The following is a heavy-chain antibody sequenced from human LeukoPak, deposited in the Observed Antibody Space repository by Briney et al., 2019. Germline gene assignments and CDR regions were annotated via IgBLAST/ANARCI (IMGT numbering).Heavy chain of an antibody. CDR1: GYTFTSYA. CDR2: INAGNGNT. V-gene: IGHV1-3*01. Sequence: ASVKVSCKASGYTFTSYAMHWVRQAPGQRLEWMGWINAGNGNTKYSQKFQGRVTITRDTSASTAYMELSSLRSEDTAVYYCARTGLSRGTMDVWGHGTTVTVSS. D-gene: IGHD3-9*01. J-gene: IGHJ6*02. CDR3: ARTGLSRGTMDV.